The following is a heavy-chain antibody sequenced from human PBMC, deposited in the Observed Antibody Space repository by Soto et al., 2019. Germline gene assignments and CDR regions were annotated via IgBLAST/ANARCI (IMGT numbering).Heavy chain of an antibody. CDR1: GFIFSSYG. V-gene: IGHV3-30*18. CDR2: ILYDGSNK. CDR3: AKDIVVATHSYFEY. Sequence: GGPLRLSCAATGFIFSSYGMHWVRQAPGKGLEWVAVILYDGSNKYDADAVKGRFTISRDNSKNTLYLQMNSLRAEVTAVYYCAKDIVVATHSYFEYWGQGTLVTVPS. D-gene: IGHD5-12*01. J-gene: IGHJ4*02.